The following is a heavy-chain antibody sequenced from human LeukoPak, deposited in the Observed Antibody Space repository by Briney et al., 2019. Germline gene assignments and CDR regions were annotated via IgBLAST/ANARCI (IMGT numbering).Heavy chain of an antibody. J-gene: IGHJ4*02. CDR2: IIPIFGTA. V-gene: IGHV1-69*05. D-gene: IGHD3-16*01. Sequence: GASVKVSCKASGGTFISYAISWVRQAPGQGLEWMGRIIPIFGTANYAQKFQGRVTITTDESTSTAYMELSSLRSEDTAVYYCARDNGWDENKNDYWGQGPLVTVSS. CDR1: GGTFISYA. CDR3: ARDNGWDENKNDY.